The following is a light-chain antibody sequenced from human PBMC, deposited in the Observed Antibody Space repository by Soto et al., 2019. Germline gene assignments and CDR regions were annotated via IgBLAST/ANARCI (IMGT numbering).Light chain of an antibody. CDR1: QSVSSSY. CDR2: GAS. J-gene: IGKJ1*01. V-gene: IGKV3-20*01. CDR3: QQYGSSPWT. Sequence: IVLTQSPVSLSLSQGERATLSCRASQSVSSSYLAWYQQKPGQAPRLLIYGASSRATGIPDRFSGSGSGTDFTLTISRLEPEDFAVYYCQQYGSSPWTFGQGTKVDIK.